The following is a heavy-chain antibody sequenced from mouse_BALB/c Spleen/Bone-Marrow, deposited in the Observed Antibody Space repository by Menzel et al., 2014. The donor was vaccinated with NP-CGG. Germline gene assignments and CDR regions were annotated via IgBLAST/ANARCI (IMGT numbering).Heavy chain of an antibody. Sequence: DVMLVESGGGLVQPGGSLKLSCAASGFTFSSYGMSWVRQTPDKRLELVATINSNGGSTYYPDSVKGRFTISRDNAKNTLYLQMSSLKSEDTAMYYCVRDYYGSSYAMDYWGQGTSVTVSS. CDR1: GFTFSSYG. V-gene: IGHV5-6-3*01. CDR2: INSNGGST. J-gene: IGHJ4*01. CDR3: VRDYYGSSYAMDY. D-gene: IGHD1-1*01.